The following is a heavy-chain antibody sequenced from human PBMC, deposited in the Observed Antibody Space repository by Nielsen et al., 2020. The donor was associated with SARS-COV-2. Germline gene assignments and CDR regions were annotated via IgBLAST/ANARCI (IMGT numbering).Heavy chain of an antibody. CDR3: ARGVYSSSWLVHWFDP. CDR2: MNPNSGNT. Sequence: ASVKVSCKASGYTFTGYYMHWVRQATGQGLEWMGWMNPNSGNTGYAQKFQGRVTMTRNTSISTAYMELSSLRSEDTAVYYCARGVYSSSWLVHWFDPWGQGTLVTVSS. CDR1: GYTFTGYY. D-gene: IGHD6-13*01. J-gene: IGHJ5*02. V-gene: IGHV1-8*02.